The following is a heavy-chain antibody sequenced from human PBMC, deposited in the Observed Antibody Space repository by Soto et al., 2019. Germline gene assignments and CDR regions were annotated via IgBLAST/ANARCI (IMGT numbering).Heavy chain of an antibody. CDR1: GFTCSSYW. V-gene: IGHV3-7*01. Sequence: GGSLRLCCAASGFTCSSYWRSWVRQAPGKGLEWVANIKQDGSEKYYVDSVKGRFTISRDNAKNSLYLQMNSLRAEDTAVYYCARELRTTYVLFSYYYYMDVWGKGTTVTVSS. D-gene: IGHD4-4*01. CDR2: IKQDGSEK. CDR3: ARELRTTYVLFSYYYYMDV. J-gene: IGHJ6*03.